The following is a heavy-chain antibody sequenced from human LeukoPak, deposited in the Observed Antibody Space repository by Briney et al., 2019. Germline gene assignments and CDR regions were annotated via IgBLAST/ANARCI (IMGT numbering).Heavy chain of an antibody. CDR1: GFTFSSYA. V-gene: IGHV3-30-3*01. J-gene: IGHJ4*02. Sequence: GRSLRLSYAASGFTFSSYAMHWVRQAPGKGLEWVAVISYDGSNKYYADSVKGRFTISRDNSKNTLYLQMNSLRAEDTAVYYCARGAKLTGPIDYWGQGTLVTVSS. D-gene: IGHD7-27*01. CDR3: ARGAKLTGPIDY. CDR2: ISYDGSNK.